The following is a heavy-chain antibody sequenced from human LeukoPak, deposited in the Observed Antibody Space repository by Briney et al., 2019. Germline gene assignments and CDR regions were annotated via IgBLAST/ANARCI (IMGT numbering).Heavy chain of an antibody. D-gene: IGHD5-12*01. J-gene: IGHJ3*02. CDR3: AKELNGYEIDDDAFDI. CDR1: GFTFSSYA. Sequence: GSLRLSCAASGFTFSSYAMSWVRQAPGKGLEWVSAISGSGGTTYYADSVKGRFTNSRDNSKNTLYLQMNSLRAEDSAVYYCAKELNGYEIDDDAFDIWGQGTMVTVSS. V-gene: IGHV3-23*01. CDR2: ISGSGGTT.